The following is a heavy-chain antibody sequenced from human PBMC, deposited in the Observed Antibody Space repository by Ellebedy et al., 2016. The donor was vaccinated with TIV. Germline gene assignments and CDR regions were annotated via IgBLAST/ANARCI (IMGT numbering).Heavy chain of an antibody. V-gene: IGHV5-51*01. J-gene: IGHJ3*02. Sequence: KVSXXGSGYSFTSYWIGWVRQMPGKGLEWMGIIYPGESDTRYSPSFQGQVTISADKSISTAYLQWSSLKASDTAMYYCARSVGPNEANAFDIWGQGTMVTVSS. CDR3: ARSVGPNEANAFDI. CDR1: GYSFTSYW. CDR2: IYPGESDT. D-gene: IGHD1-1*01.